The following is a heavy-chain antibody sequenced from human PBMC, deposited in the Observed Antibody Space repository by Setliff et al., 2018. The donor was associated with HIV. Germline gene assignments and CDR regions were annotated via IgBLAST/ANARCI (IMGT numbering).Heavy chain of an antibody. CDR3: ARGTSGGHSSGYYYVDY. D-gene: IGHD3-22*01. CDR2: IYYSGST. Sequence: SETLSLTCTVSGGSISSGGYYWSWIRQHPGKGLEWIGYIYYSGSTYYNPSLKSRVTISVDTSKNQFSLKLSSVTAADTAVYYCARGTSGGHSSGYYYVDYWGHGTLVTVSS. J-gene: IGHJ4*01. V-gene: IGHV4-31*03. CDR1: GGSISSGGYY.